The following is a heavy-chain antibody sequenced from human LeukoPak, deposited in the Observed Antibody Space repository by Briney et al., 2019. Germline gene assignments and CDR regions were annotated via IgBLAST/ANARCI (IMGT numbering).Heavy chain of an antibody. CDR2: ISGSGGST. CDR3: AKGRYCSSTSCYIYYYYYMDV. D-gene: IGHD2-2*02. V-gene: IGHV3-23*01. J-gene: IGHJ6*03. CDR1: GFTFSSYA. Sequence: GGSLRLSCAASGFTFSSYAMSWVRQAPGKGLEWVSVISGSGGSTYYADSVKGRFTISRDNAKNTLHLQMNNLRAEDTAVYYCAKGRYCSSTSCYIYYYYYMDVWGKGTTVTVS.